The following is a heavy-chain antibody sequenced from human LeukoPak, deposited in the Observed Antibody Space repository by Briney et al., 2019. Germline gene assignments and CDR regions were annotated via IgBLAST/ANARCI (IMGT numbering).Heavy chain of an antibody. D-gene: IGHD3-3*01. J-gene: IGHJ4*02. V-gene: IGHV4-59*12. CDR1: GASISGYY. Sequence: PSETLSLTCTVSGASISGYYWSWIRQPPGKGLEWIGYIYYSGSTYYNPSLKSRVTISVDTSKNQFSLKLSSVTAADTAVYYCARDPILGSSTSGYFDYWGQGTLVTVSS. CDR3: ARDPILGSSTSGYFDY. CDR2: IYYSGST.